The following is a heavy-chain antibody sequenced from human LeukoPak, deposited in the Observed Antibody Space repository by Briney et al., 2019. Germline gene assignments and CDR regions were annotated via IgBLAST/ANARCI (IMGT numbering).Heavy chain of an antibody. CDR2: INPNSGDT. Sequence: GASVKVSCKASGYTFTGYYMQWVRQAPGQGLEWMGRINPNSGDTSFAPKFQGRVTLTRDTSISTAYMELGRLIHDDTAVYYCPNARVSGSASSDYWGQGTLVTVSS. J-gene: IGHJ4*02. V-gene: IGHV1-2*06. D-gene: IGHD2-8*01. CDR3: PNARVSGSASSDY. CDR1: GYTFTGYY.